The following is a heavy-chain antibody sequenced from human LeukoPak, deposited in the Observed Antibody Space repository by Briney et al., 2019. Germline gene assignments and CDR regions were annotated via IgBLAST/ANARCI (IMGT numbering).Heavy chain of an antibody. CDR3: ARARYYMDV. CDR1: GFTFRSYW. V-gene: IGHV3-7*01. Sequence: GGSLRLSCGASGFTFRSYWMSWVRQAPGKGLEWVANIKQDESEKYYVDSVKGRFTISRDNAKNSLYLQMNSLRAEDTAVYYCARARYYMDVWGKGTTVTVSS. CDR2: IKQDESEK. J-gene: IGHJ6*03.